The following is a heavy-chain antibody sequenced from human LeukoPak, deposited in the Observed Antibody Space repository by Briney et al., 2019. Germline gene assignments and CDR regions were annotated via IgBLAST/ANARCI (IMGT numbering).Heavy chain of an antibody. CDR2: IYSGDST. CDR1: GFTLSSNY. V-gene: IGHV3-53*01. CDR3: ARETEGIDY. Sequence: GGSLRLSCAASGFTLSSNYMSWVRQAPGKGLEWVSVIYSGDSTYYADSVKGRFTISRDNSKNTLYLQMNSLRAEDTAVYYCARETEGIDYWGQGTRVTVSA. D-gene: IGHD1-14*01. J-gene: IGHJ4*02.